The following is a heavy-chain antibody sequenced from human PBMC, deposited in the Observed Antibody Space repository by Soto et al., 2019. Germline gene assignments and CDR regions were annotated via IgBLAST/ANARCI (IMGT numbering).Heavy chain of an antibody. V-gene: IGHV4-39*01. CDR3: ARLSSGWYEGYCDY. D-gene: IGHD6-19*01. CDR2: ISYSGNT. J-gene: IGHJ4*02. Sequence: QLQLQESGPGLVKPSETLSLTCTVSGGSISRNNYHWGWIRQPPGKGLEWIGSISYSGNTYYSPSLKSPPAMSVDTSKSQFSLNLSSVTAAETAVYYCARLSSGWYEGYCDYWGQGILVTVSS. CDR1: GGSISRNNYH.